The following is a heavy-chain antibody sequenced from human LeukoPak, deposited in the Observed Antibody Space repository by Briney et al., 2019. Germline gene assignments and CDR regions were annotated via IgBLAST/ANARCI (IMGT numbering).Heavy chain of an antibody. Sequence: GGSLRLSCAASGFTFSSHAMSWVRRAPGKGLEWVAVISYDGSNKFYADSVKGRFTISRDNSKNTLFLQMNSLRAEDTAVYYCARDRSQRAYSYGPDGEWGQGTLVTVSS. J-gene: IGHJ4*02. V-gene: IGHV3-30*17. D-gene: IGHD5-18*01. CDR3: ARDRSQRAYSYGPDGE. CDR1: GFTFSSHA. CDR2: ISYDGSNK.